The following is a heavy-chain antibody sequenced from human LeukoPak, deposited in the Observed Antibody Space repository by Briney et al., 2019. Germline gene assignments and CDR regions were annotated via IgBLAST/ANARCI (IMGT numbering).Heavy chain of an antibody. CDR1: GFTFSSYS. CDR2: ISSSSSTI. J-gene: IGHJ4*02. Sequence: GGSLRLSCAASGFTFSSYSMNWVRQAPGKGLEWVSYISSSSSTIYYADSVKGRFTISRDNAKNSLYPQMNSLRDEDTAVYYCAGDSSSGYSHWGQGTLVTVSS. V-gene: IGHV3-48*02. D-gene: IGHD3-22*01. CDR3: AGDSSSGYSH.